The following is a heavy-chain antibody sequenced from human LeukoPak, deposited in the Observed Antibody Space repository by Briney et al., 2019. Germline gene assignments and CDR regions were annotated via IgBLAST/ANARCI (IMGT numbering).Heavy chain of an antibody. D-gene: IGHD6-13*01. CDR1: GFTFTNYW. V-gene: IGHV3-74*01. Sequence: GGSLRLSCAASGFTFTNYWMHWVRQAPGKGLVWVSRINTDGNSTNNADSVKGRFTISRDNAKNTLYLQMNSLRAEDTAVYYCAREPGYSSWYYFDYWGQGALVTVSS. J-gene: IGHJ4*02. CDR3: AREPGYSSWYYFDY. CDR2: INTDGNST.